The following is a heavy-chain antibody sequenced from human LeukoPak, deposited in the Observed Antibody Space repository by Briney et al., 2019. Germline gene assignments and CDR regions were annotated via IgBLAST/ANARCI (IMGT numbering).Heavy chain of an antibody. Sequence: ASVKVSCKASGYTFTSYGISWVRQAPGQGLEWMGSISPYNGNTNHAERLQGRVIMTTDTSTRTAYMELRSLRSDDTAVFYCARDQYDYVWGSYRPYFDYWGQGTLVTVSS. V-gene: IGHV1-18*04. J-gene: IGHJ4*02. D-gene: IGHD3-16*02. CDR3: ARDQYDYVWGSYRPYFDY. CDR1: GYTFTSYG. CDR2: ISPYNGNT.